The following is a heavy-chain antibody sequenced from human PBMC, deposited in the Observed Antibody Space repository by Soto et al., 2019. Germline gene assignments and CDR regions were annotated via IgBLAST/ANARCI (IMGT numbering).Heavy chain of an antibody. CDR1: GFTFSSYG. CDR3: AKEGGLSGSYYISSSYYFDY. CDR2: ISYDGSNT. Sequence: QVQLVESGGGWVQPGRSLRLSCVASGFTFSSYGMHWVRQAPGKGLEGVAIISYDGSNTYYADSEKGRFTISRDNSKNTLYLQMNSLRAEDTSVYYCAKEGGLSGSYYISSSYYFDYWGQGTLVTVSS. V-gene: IGHV3-30*18. J-gene: IGHJ4*02. D-gene: IGHD1-26*01.